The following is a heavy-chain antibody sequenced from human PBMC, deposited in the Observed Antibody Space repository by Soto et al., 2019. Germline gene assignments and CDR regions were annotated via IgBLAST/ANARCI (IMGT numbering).Heavy chain of an antibody. CDR2: VSAYNGER. CDR1: GYTFTNYG. V-gene: IGHV1-18*01. D-gene: IGHD6-6*01. Sequence: QVQLVQSGAEVKKPGASAKVSCKASGYTFTNYGINWVRQAPGQGLEWLGWVSAYNGERRYAQRVQARVIMTTDTSTTTAYMELRSLRSDDTAVYYCSRGTSIPASGDYWCQGTLVTVSS. CDR3: SRGTSIPASGDY. J-gene: IGHJ4*01.